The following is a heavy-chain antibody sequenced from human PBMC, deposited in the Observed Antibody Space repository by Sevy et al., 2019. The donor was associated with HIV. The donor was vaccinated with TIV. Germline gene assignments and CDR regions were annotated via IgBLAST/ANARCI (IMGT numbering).Heavy chain of an antibody. J-gene: IGHJ6*02. CDR1: GFTFSSYS. V-gene: IGHV3-48*02. CDR2: ISSSSSTI. CDR3: AREERDGYPYYYYYGMDV. D-gene: IGHD5-12*01. Sequence: GGSLRLSCAASGFTFSSYSMNWVRQAPGKGLEWVSYISSSSSTIYYVDSVKGRFTISRDNAKNSLYLQMNSLRDEDTAVYYCAREERDGYPYYYYYGMDVWGQGTTVTVSS.